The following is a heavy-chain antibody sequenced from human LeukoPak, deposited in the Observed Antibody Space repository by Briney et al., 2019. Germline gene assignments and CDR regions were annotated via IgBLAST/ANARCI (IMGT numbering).Heavy chain of an antibody. CDR3: ARARYTSGWETLDY. D-gene: IGHD6-19*01. CDR1: GFAFNSYE. CDR2: ISSSGSIK. J-gene: IGHJ4*02. Sequence: QSGGSLRLSYIASGFAFNSYEMNWVRQAPGKGLEWVSYISSSGSIKHYADSVKGRFTISRDNAKNSLYLQMNSLRAEDTAVYYCARARYTSGWETLDYWGQGTLVTVSS. V-gene: IGHV3-48*03.